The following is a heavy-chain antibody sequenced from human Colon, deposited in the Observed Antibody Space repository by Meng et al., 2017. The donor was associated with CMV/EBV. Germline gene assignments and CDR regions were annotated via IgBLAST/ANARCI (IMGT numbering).Heavy chain of an antibody. Sequence: DVALVESWGGPVKPGGSLRLSCEVSGFPFSDYSMNWFRQAPGKGLEWVSSISKSDTYIFYKDSVKGRFTISRDNARNSVYLQMNSLRVEDTAVYYCVTYAQEASFEYWGQGTLVTVSS. CDR2: ISKSDTYI. CDR1: GFPFSDYS. CDR3: VTYAQEASFEY. J-gene: IGHJ4*02. V-gene: IGHV3-21*01. D-gene: IGHD3-16*01.